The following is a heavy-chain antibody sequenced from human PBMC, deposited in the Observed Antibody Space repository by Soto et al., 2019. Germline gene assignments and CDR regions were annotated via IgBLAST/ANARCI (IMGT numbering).Heavy chain of an antibody. CDR3: RKAVQVLDF. V-gene: IGHV3-23*01. J-gene: IGHJ3*01. Sequence: GGSLRLSCAASGFTFSSYAMSWVRQAPGKGLEWVSAISGSGGSTYYADSVKGRFTISRDNSKNTLYLQMNSLRAEETAVYYWRKAVQVLDFWRKGTMVTVSS. CDR1: GFTFSSYA. CDR2: ISGSGGST.